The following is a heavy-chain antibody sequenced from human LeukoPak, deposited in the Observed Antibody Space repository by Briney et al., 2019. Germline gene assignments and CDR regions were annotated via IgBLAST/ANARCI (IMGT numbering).Heavy chain of an antibody. CDR2: IYYSGST. J-gene: IGHJ3*02. CDR3: ARAGESFYAFDI. CDR1: GGSISSSSYY. V-gene: IGHV4-39*07. Sequence: KPSETLSLTCTVSGGSISSSSYYWGWIRQPPGKGLEWIGSIYYSGSTYYNPSLKSRVTISVDTSKNQFSLKLSSVTAADTAVYYCARAGESFYAFDIWGQGTMVTVSS.